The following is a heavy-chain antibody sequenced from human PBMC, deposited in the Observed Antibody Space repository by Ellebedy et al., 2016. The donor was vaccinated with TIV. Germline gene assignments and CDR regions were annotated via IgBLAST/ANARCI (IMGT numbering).Heavy chain of an antibody. CDR1: GLTFINYN. CDR3: TRSGYSGLC. J-gene: IGHJ4*02. D-gene: IGHD3-22*01. V-gene: IGHV3-21*01. CDR2: ISSSSSYI. Sequence: GESLKISXAASGLTFINYNMNWVRQAPGKGLEWVSSISSSSSYIYYADSVKGRFTISRDNAKNSLYLQMNSLRAEDTAVYYCTRSGYSGLCWGQGTLVTVSS.